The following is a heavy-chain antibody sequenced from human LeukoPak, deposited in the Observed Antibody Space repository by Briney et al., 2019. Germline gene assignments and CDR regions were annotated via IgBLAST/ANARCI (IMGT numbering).Heavy chain of an antibody. CDR2: IIPIFGTA. CDR3: ARGSLHHFDY. CDR1: GYTFTTYS. Sequence: ASVKVSCKASGYTFTTYSMHWVRQAPGQGLEWMGGIIPIFGTANYAQKFQGRVTITADESTSTAYMELSSLRSEDTAVYYCARGSLHHFDYWGQGTLVTVSS. J-gene: IGHJ4*02. V-gene: IGHV1-69*13. D-gene: IGHD3-16*01.